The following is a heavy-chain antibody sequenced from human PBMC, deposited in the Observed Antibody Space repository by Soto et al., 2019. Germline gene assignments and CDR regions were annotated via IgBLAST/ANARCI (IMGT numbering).Heavy chain of an antibody. Sequence: ASVKVSCKASGYTFTSDYMHWVRQAPGQGLEWMGIMNPSGGSTSYAQKFQGRVTMTRDTSTSTVYMELSSLRSEDTDVYYCASDRYYYDSSGYYSGMDVWGQWTTVTVSS. CDR2: MNPSGGST. V-gene: IGHV1-46*01. J-gene: IGHJ6*02. CDR1: GYTFTSDY. CDR3: ASDRYYYDSSGYYSGMDV. D-gene: IGHD3-22*01.